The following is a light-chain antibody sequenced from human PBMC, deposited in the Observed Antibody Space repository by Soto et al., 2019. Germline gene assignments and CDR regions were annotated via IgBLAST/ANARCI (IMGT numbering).Light chain of an antibody. Sequence: QSVLTQPPPVSEAPRQRVTISCSGSSSNIGNNAVNWYQQLPGKAPKLLIYYDDLLPSGVSDRFSGSKSGTSASLAISGLQSEDEADYYCAAWDDSLNGPVFGTGTKLTVL. CDR3: AAWDDSLNGPV. V-gene: IGLV1-36*01. J-gene: IGLJ1*01. CDR2: YDD. CDR1: SSNIGNNA.